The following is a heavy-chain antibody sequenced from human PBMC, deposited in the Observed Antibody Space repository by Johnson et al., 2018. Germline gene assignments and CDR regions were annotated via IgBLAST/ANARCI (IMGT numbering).Heavy chain of an antibody. Sequence: VQLVQSGGGVVQPGRSLRLSCTASGFTFSDYALSWYRQAPGKGLEWVGFIRPKVYGGTTEYAASVEARFIISRDDSKNLAYLQINSLKTEDTALYYGTRDYYVGKDDAFDIWGQGTMVTVSS. CDR3: TRDYYVGKDDAFDI. CDR2: IRPKVYGGTT. D-gene: IGHD3-10*02. V-gene: IGHV3-49*03. J-gene: IGHJ3*02. CDR1: GFTFSDYA.